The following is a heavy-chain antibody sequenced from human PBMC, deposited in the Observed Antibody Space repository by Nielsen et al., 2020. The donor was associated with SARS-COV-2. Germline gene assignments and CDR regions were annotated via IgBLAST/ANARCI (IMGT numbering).Heavy chain of an antibody. V-gene: IGHV3-30*18. CDR1: GFTFSSYG. Sequence: GESLKISCAASGFTFSSYGMHWVRQAPGKGLEWVAVISYDGSNKYYADSVKGRFTISRDNSKNTLYLQMNSLRAEDTAVYYCAKGVPIDYWGQGTLVTVSS. CDR3: AKGVPIDY. J-gene: IGHJ4*02. D-gene: IGHD3-10*01. CDR2: ISYDGSNK.